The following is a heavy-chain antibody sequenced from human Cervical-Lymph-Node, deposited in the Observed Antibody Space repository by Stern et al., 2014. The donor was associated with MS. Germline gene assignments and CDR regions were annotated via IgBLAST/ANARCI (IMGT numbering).Heavy chain of an antibody. Sequence: QVQLQESGPGLVKPSETLSLTCAVSGGSISSRYWGWIRQPPGKGLEWIGLISHSGDTKYNPSLKSRVTISLDTSKNQFSLKVTPVPAADTAVYYCARLSTAVDFWGQGTLVTVSS. CDR3: ARLSTAVDF. CDR1: GGSISSRY. CDR2: ISHSGDT. J-gene: IGHJ4*02. V-gene: IGHV4-59*08.